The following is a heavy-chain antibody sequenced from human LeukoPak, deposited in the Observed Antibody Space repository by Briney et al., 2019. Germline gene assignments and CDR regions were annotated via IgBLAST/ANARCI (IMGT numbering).Heavy chain of an antibody. CDR1: GFTFGSYS. D-gene: IGHD1-26*01. CDR2: ISSSSSYI. Sequence: GGSLRLSCAASGFTFGSYSMNWVRQAPGKGLEWVSSISSSSSYIYYADSVKGRFTISRDNAKNSLYLQMNSLRAEDTAVYYCARGMGGSYGGSNPFDYWGQGTLVTVSP. V-gene: IGHV3-21*01. CDR3: ARGMGGSYGGSNPFDY. J-gene: IGHJ4*02.